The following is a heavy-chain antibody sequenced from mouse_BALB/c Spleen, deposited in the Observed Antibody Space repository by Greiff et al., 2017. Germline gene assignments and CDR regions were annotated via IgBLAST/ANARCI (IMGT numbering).Heavy chain of an antibody. CDR2: ISSGGST. Sequence: EVKLEESGGGLVKPGGSLKLSCAASGFTFSSYAMSWVRQTPEKRLEWVASISSGGSTYYPDSVKGRFTISRDNARNILYLKMSSLRSEDTAMYYGARGGEGYYYYIEYWGEGNTLTVSS. CDR3: ARGGEGYYYYIEY. V-gene: IGHV5-6-5*01. D-gene: IGHD1-1*01. CDR1: GFTFSSYA. J-gene: IGHJ2*01.